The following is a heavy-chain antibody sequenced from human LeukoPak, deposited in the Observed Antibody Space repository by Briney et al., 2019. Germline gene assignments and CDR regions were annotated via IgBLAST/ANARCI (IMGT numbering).Heavy chain of an antibody. V-gene: IGHV3-21*01. CDR3: ARVWSDCYVTNCYISEY. J-gene: IGHJ4*02. CDR1: GFTFRSYS. Sequence: GVSLRLSCAASGFTFRSYSMNWVRQAPGERLEWVSSISSSSSYIYYADSVKGRFTICRDDAKNSLFLQMNSLRAEDTAVYYCARVWSDCYVTNCYISEYWGQGTLVTVSS. CDR2: ISSSSSYI. D-gene: IGHD3-3*01.